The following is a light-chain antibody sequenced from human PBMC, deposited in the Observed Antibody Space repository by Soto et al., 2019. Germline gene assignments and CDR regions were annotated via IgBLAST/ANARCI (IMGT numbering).Light chain of an antibody. Sequence: QSALTQPASVSGSPGQSITISCPGTSSDVGGYNYVSWYQHHPGKAPKLMIYEVTNRPSWVSNRVAGSKSGNTASLTISGLQSEDECDYYCSSYTTAYTQVFGGGTQLTVL. CDR3: SSYTTAYTQV. CDR1: SSDVGGYNY. J-gene: IGLJ3*02. CDR2: EVT. V-gene: IGLV2-14*01.